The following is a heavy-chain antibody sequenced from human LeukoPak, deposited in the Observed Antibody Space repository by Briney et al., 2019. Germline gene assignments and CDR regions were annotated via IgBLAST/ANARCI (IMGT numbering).Heavy chain of an antibody. V-gene: IGHV1-2*06. CDR1: RYTFTGYY. Sequence: ASVTVSCKASRYTFTGYYMHWVRQAPGQGRDWMGRINPNSGGTNYAQKFQGRVTMTRDTSISTAYMELSRLRSDDTAVYYFAIDNCSGGSCYHFVDNSGPGTLVTVSS. J-gene: IGHJ4*02. CDR3: AIDNCSGGSCYHFVDN. D-gene: IGHD2-15*01. CDR2: INPNSGGT.